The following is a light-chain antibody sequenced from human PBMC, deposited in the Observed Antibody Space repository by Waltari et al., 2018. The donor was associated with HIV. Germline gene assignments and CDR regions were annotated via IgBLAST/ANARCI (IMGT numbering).Light chain of an antibody. CDR3: VLNLGRGIVV. J-gene: IGLJ2*01. Sequence: QTVVTPEPSFSVSPGGTVTLTCGLSSGSVSARNYASWYQQIPGQAPPTPIHSPNTRSSGVPDRFSGSILGNKAALTITGAQADDESDYYCVLNLGRGIVVFGGGTKLSVL. CDR1: SGSVSARNY. V-gene: IGLV8-61*01. CDR2: SPN.